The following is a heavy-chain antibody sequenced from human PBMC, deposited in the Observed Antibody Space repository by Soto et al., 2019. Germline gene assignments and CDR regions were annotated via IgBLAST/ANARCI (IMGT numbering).Heavy chain of an antibody. D-gene: IGHD6-19*01. CDR3: VRETGIAVAGPVFDL. V-gene: IGHV3-11*01. Sequence: GGSLRLSCAASGFTFSDYYMSWIRQAPGKGLEWVSYISSSGSTIYYTDPVKGRFTIARDNAKTSLYLQMNSLRAEDTAVYYCVRETGIAVAGPVFDLWGQGTRVNVSS. CDR2: ISSSGSTI. J-gene: IGHJ5*02. CDR1: GFTFSDYY.